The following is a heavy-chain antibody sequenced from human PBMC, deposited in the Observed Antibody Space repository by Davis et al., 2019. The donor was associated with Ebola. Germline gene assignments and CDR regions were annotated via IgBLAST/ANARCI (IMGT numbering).Heavy chain of an antibody. D-gene: IGHD1-26*01. Sequence: PGGSLRLSCAASGFTFSRYWMTWVRQAPGKGLEWVANIKEDGSEKYYVDSVKGRFTISRDNTKSSLHLQMNSLRAEDTAVYYCARWSPGAEVPGAMFYYNYAMDVWGQGTTVTVSS. CDR3: ARWSPGAEVPGAMFYYNYAMDV. CDR2: IKEDGSEK. CDR1: GFTFSRYW. J-gene: IGHJ6*02. V-gene: IGHV3-7*03.